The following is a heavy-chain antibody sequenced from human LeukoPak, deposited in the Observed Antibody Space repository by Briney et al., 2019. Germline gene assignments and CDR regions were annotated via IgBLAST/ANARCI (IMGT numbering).Heavy chain of an antibody. D-gene: IGHD6-13*01. V-gene: IGHV3-74*01. CDR1: GFTFNNYW. Sequence: GGSLRLSCVASGFTFNNYWMSWVRQAPGKGLVWVARINSDGSSTSYADSVKGRFTISRDNAKNTLYLQMNSLRAEDTAVYYCARRIAAAGTALGYWGQGTLVTVSS. CDR2: INSDGSST. CDR3: ARRIAAAGTALGY. J-gene: IGHJ4*02.